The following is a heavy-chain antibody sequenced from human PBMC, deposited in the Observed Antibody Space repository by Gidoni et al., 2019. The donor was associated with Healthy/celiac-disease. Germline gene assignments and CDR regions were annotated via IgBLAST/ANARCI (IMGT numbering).Heavy chain of an antibody. CDR2: ISSSSSTI. Sequence: EVQLVESGGGLVQPGGSLRLSCAASGFTFSSYSMNWVRQAPGKGLEWVSYISSSSSTIYYAGSVKGRFAISRDNAKNSLFLQMNGLGDEDTAVYYCARDVTTVGYYGMDVWGQGTTVTVSS. J-gene: IGHJ6*02. V-gene: IGHV3-48*02. D-gene: IGHD1-26*01. CDR1: GFTFSSYS. CDR3: ARDVTTVGYYGMDV.